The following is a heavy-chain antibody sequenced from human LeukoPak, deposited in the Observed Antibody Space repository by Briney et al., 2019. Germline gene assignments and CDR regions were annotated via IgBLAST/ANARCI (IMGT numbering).Heavy chain of an antibody. CDR3: AREWSYGSGTYYTTAVGFDS. D-gene: IGHD3-10*01. Sequence: ASVKVSCKASGYTFTGYYMHWVRQAPGQGLEWMGWINPNSGGTNYAQKFQGRVTMTRDTSISTAYMELSRLRSDDTAVYYCAREWSYGSGTYYTTAVGFDSWGQGTLVTVSS. CDR2: INPNSGGT. J-gene: IGHJ4*02. V-gene: IGHV1-2*02. CDR1: GYTFTGYY.